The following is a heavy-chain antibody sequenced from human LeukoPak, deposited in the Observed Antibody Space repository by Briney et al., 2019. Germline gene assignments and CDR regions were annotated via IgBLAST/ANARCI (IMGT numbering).Heavy chain of an antibody. J-gene: IGHJ4*02. D-gene: IGHD5-24*01. Sequence: SETLSLTCAVYGGSFSGYYWSWIRQPPGKGLEWIGEINHSGSTNYNPSLKSRVTISVDTSKNQFSLKLSSVTAADTAVYYCERVVEMAFDYWGQGTLVTVSS. CDR3: ERVVEMAFDY. CDR1: GGSFSGYY. V-gene: IGHV4-34*01. CDR2: INHSGST.